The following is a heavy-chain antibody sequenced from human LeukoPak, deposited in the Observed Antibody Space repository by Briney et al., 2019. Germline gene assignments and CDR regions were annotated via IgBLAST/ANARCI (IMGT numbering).Heavy chain of an antibody. CDR1: GFTFSNYW. Sequence: GGSLRLSCAASGFTFSNYWMSWVRQAPGKGLEWVANIKQDGSEKYYVDSVKGRFTISRDNAKNSLYLQMNSPRAEDTAVYYCARSAAAAFDYWGQGTLVTVSS. D-gene: IGHD6-13*01. V-gene: IGHV3-7*01. CDR2: IKQDGSEK. CDR3: ARSAAAAFDY. J-gene: IGHJ4*02.